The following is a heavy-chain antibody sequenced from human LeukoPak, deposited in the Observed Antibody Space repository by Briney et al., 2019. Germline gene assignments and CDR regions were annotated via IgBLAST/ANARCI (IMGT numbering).Heavy chain of an antibody. J-gene: IGHJ2*01. CDR3: ARGPAGVAGTNFDL. D-gene: IGHD6-19*01. CDR1: GYISTTYW. Sequence: GESLKISCKGSGYISTTYWIGWVRQMPGKGLEWMGIIYPGDSDTRYSPSSQGQVTISADKSISTAYLQWSSLKASDTAMCYCARGPAGVAGTNFDLWGRGTLVTVSS. CDR2: IYPGDSDT. V-gene: IGHV5-51*01.